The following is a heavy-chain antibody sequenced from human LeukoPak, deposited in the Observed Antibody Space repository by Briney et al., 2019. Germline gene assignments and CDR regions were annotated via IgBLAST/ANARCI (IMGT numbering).Heavy chain of an antibody. Sequence: GGSLRLSCAASGLTFSTYAMSWVRQAPGKGLEWVSGISGTGATTYYADSVKGRFTISRDNSKNTVYLQMNSLRAEDTAVYYCAKDRQVVMYYFDYCGQGTLVTVSS. V-gene: IGHV3-23*01. CDR2: ISGTGATT. CDR3: AKDRQVVMYYFDY. J-gene: IGHJ4*02. CDR1: GLTFSTYA. D-gene: IGHD3-22*01.